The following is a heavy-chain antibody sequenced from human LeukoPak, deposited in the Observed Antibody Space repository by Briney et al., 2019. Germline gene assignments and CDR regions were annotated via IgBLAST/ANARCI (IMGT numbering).Heavy chain of an antibody. CDR2: INWDGSST. CDR1: GFTFEDYT. D-gene: IGHD3-10*01. Sequence: GGSLRLSCAASGFTFEDYTMHWVRQTPEKGLEWVSLINWDGSSTYYADSVKGRFTISRDNAKNSLYLQMNSLRAEDTAVYYCARVYYGSGSYYLPYYYYYYMDVWGKGTTVTVSS. V-gene: IGHV3-43*01. CDR3: ARVYYGSGSYYLPYYYYYYMDV. J-gene: IGHJ6*03.